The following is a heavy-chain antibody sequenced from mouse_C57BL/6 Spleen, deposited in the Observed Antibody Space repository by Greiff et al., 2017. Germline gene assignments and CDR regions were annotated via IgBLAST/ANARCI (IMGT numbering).Heavy chain of an antibody. CDR1: GYTFTSYW. CDR2: IDPSDSET. V-gene: IGHV1-52*01. D-gene: IGHD3-2*02. J-gene: IGHJ2*01. Sequence: QVQLQQSGAELVRPGSSVKLSCKASGYTFTSYWMHWVKQRPIQGLEWIGNIDPSDSETHYNQKFKDKATLTVDKSSSTAYMQLSSLTSEDSAVYYSARSPGYYFDYWGQGTTLTVSS. CDR3: ARSPGYYFDY.